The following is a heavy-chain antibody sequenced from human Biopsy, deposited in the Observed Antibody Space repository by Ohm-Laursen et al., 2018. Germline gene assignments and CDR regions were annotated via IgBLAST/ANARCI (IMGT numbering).Heavy chain of an antibody. D-gene: IGHD6-6*01. V-gene: IGHV1-8*01. CDR3: ARGYSRRVSIFEASIYWFDT. Sequence: EASVKVSCNASGYSLSTYDVNWVRQARGQGLEWMGWMIPSSGKTGYAQRFQGRVTLTMNTSISTAYMELSGLRSEDTAVYFCARGYSRRVSIFEASIYWFDTWGQGTLVTVSS. CDR1: GYSLSTYD. CDR2: MIPSSGKT. J-gene: IGHJ5*02.